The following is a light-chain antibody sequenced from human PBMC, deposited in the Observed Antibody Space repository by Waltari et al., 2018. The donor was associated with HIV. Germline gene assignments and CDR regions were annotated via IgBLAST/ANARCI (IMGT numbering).Light chain of an antibody. V-gene: IGKV3-15*01. CDR3: QQYNDWPPIT. J-gene: IGKJ5*01. CDR2: GAS. Sequence: EIVMTQSPATLSASPGDRATLSCRASQSVNSNLAWYQQKPGQAPRLVIYGASTRATGIPARFSGSGSGTEFTLTISSLQSEDSAVYYCQQYNDWPPITFGQGTRLEIK. CDR1: QSVNSN.